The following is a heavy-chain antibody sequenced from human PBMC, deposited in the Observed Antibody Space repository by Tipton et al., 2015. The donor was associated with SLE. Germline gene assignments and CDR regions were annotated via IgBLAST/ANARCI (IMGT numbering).Heavy chain of an antibody. CDR2: ISAYNGNT. Sequence: QSGAEVKKPGASLKVSCKASGYTFTNYDINWVRQATGQGLEWMGWISAYNGNTNYAQKLQGRVTMTTDTSTSTAYMELRSLRSDDTAVYYCALGYSSSWPPGEFDYWGQGTLVTVSS. V-gene: IGHV1-18*01. CDR3: ALGYSSSWPPGEFDY. CDR1: GYTFTNYD. D-gene: IGHD6-13*01. J-gene: IGHJ4*02.